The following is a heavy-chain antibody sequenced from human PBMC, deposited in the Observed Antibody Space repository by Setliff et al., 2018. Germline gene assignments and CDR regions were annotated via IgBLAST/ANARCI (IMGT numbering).Heavy chain of an antibody. V-gene: IGHV3-21*01. J-gene: IGHJ3*02. CDR1: GFTFNSYN. D-gene: IGHD3-3*01. Sequence: PGGSLRLSCAASGFTFNSYNMNWVRQVPGKGLEWVSSITSSSFYIHYADSVKGRFTVSRDNAKNSLYLQMNSLRVEDTAVYFCAKAADPNYDCRSGYSLAFDIWGRGTMVTVSS. CDR3: AKAADPNYDCRSGYSLAFDI. CDR2: ITSSSFYI.